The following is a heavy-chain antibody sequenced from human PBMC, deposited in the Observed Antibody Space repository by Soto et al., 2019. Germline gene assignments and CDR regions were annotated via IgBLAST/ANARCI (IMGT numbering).Heavy chain of an antibody. Sequence: QVQLQESGPGLVKPSQTLSLTCTVSGDSISSGDYYWSWIRQPPGKGLEWIGYIYYSGSTYYIPSLKSRVTISVDTSKNQFSLKLSSVTAADTAVYYCARDIVLVPFFFGYYGMDVWGQGTTVTVSS. CDR3: ARDIVLVPFFFGYYGMDV. J-gene: IGHJ6*02. CDR1: GDSISSGDYY. V-gene: IGHV4-30-4*01. D-gene: IGHD2-2*01. CDR2: IYYSGST.